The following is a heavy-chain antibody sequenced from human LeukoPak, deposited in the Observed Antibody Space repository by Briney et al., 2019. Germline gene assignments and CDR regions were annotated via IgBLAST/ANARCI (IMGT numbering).Heavy chain of an antibody. CDR1: GFTFSSYS. D-gene: IGHD4-17*01. V-gene: IGHV3-21*01. Sequence: GGSLRLSCAASGFTFSSYSMNWVRQAPGKGLEWVSSISSSSSYIHYADSVKGRFTISRDNAKNSLYLQMNSLRAEDTAVYYCASFLTTVTPSPKNYYYYGMDVWGQGTTVTVSS. CDR3: ASFLTTVTPSPKNYYYYGMDV. CDR2: ISSSSSYI. J-gene: IGHJ6*02.